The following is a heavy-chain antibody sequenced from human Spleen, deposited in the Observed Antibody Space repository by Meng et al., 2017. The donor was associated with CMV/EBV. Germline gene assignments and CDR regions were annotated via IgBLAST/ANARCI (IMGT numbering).Heavy chain of an antibody. CDR2: ISSGSTYI. V-gene: IGHV3-21*01. CDR3: ARDMVRGIKGWFDP. D-gene: IGHD3-10*01. CDR1: GFTFDDYA. J-gene: IGHJ5*02. Sequence: GESLKISCAASGFTFDDYAMHWVRQAPGKGLEWVSSISSGSTYINYADSVKGRFTISRDNAKNSLYLQMNSLRAEDTAMYYCARDMVRGIKGWFDPWGQGTLVTVSS.